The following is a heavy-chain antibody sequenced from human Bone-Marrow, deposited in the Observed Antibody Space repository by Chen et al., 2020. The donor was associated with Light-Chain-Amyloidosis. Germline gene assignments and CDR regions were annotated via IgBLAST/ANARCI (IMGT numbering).Heavy chain of an antibody. Sequence: EVQLEQSGPEVKKPGESLKISCKGSGYTFPNYWIGWVRQMPGKGLGWMGGIYPDDSDARYSPSVEGQVTISADNSITTAYLQWRSLKASDTAMYYCARRRDGYNFDYWGQGTLVTVSS. CDR2: IYPDDSDA. J-gene: IGHJ4*02. CDR1: GYTFPNYW. D-gene: IGHD5-12*01. CDR3: ARRRDGYNFDY. V-gene: IGHV5-51*01.